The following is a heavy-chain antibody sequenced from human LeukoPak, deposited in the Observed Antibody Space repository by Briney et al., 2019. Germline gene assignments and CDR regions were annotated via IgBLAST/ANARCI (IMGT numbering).Heavy chain of an antibody. Sequence: GGSLRLSCAASGFTVSSNYMSWVRQAPGKGLEWVSVIYSGGSTYYADSVKGRFTISRDNSKNTLYLQMNSLRAEDTAVYYCARGPPYYYDSSGYYGAFDIWGQGTMVTVSS. CDR1: GFTVSSNY. CDR3: ARGPPYYYDSSGYYGAFDI. V-gene: IGHV3-53*01. CDR2: IYSGGST. D-gene: IGHD3-22*01. J-gene: IGHJ3*02.